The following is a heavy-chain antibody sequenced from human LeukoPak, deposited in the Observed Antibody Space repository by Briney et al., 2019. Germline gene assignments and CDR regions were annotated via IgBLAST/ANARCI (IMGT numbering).Heavy chain of an antibody. CDR3: ARLSSDSSGYYHLFDY. CDR2: IYPGDSDT. D-gene: IGHD3-22*01. CDR1: GYSFTSYW. Sequence: GESLKISCKGSGYSFTSYWIGWVRQMPGKGLEWMGIIYPGDSDTRYSPSFQGQVTIPADKSISTAYLQWSSLKASDTAMYYCARLSSDSSGYYHLFDYWGQGTLVTVSS. V-gene: IGHV5-51*01. J-gene: IGHJ4*02.